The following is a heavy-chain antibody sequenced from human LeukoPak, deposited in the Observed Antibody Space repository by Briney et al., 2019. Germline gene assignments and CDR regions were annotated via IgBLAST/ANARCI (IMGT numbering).Heavy chain of an antibody. Sequence: SETLSLTCTVSGASISNYYWNWMRQPPGKGLEWIGYIPYSGSTNYNPSLKSRVTISVDTSKNQFSLKLTSVTTADTAVYYCARAPLSTDNWNDVGLDYWSQGTLVTVSS. D-gene: IGHD1-20*01. J-gene: IGHJ4*02. CDR2: IPYSGST. CDR3: ARAPLSTDNWNDVGLDY. V-gene: IGHV4-59*01. CDR1: GASISNYY.